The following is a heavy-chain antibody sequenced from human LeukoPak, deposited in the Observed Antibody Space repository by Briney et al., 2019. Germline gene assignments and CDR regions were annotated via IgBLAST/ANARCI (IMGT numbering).Heavy chain of an antibody. Sequence: SGTLSLTCTVSGGSISSYYWSWIRQPPGKGLEWSGYIYYSGNTNYNPSLKSRVTISVDTSKNQFSLKLSSVTAADTAVYYCARGHSYGYRVAFDIWGQGTMVTVSS. CDR1: GGSISSYY. CDR2: IYYSGNT. V-gene: IGHV4-59*01. D-gene: IGHD5-18*01. J-gene: IGHJ3*02. CDR3: ARGHSYGYRVAFDI.